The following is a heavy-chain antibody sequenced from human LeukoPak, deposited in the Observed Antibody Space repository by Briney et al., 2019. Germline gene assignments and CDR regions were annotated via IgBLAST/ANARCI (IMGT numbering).Heavy chain of an antibody. D-gene: IGHD6-19*01. Sequence: PGESLRLSCAASGNTFSAYWMTWVRQAPGRGLAWVANIIEGGDVKYYVDSVKGRFTISRDNTKNSLYLQMTSLRADDTAVYYCARVGKNGWDFDHWGQGTLVTVSS. CDR2: IIEGGDVK. CDR1: GNTFSAYW. V-gene: IGHV3-7*01. J-gene: IGHJ4*02. CDR3: ARVGKNGWDFDH.